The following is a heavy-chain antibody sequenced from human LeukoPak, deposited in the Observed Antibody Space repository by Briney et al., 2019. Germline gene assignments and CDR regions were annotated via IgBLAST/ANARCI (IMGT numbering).Heavy chain of an antibody. D-gene: IGHD5-18*01. Sequence: SETLSLTCTVSGGSLSSYYWSWIRQPPGKGLEWIGNIYYSGSTNYNPSLKSRVTISVDTSKNQFSLKLSSVTAADTAVYYCARAPSGYSYGRFDYWGQGTLVTVSS. CDR1: GGSLSSYY. J-gene: IGHJ4*02. CDR2: IYYSGST. V-gene: IGHV4-59*01. CDR3: ARAPSGYSYGRFDY.